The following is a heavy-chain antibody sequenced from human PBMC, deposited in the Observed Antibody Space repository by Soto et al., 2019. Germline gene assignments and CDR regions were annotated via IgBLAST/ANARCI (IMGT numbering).Heavy chain of an antibody. Sequence: SQTLSLTCAISGDSVSSNSAAWNWIRQSPSRGLEWLGRTYYRSKWYNDYAVSVKSRITINPDTSKNQFSLQLNSVTPEDTAVYYCARKFSSSWSYYYYGMDVWGQGTTVTVS. CDR2: TYYRSKWYN. CDR3: ARKFSSSWSYYYYGMDV. D-gene: IGHD6-13*01. J-gene: IGHJ6*02. CDR1: GDSVSSNSAA. V-gene: IGHV6-1*01.